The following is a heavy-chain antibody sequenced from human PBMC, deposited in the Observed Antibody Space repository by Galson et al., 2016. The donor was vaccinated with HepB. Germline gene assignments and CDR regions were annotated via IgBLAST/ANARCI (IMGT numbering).Heavy chain of an antibody. CDR3: ARLIASPCNDYYYYRMDV. Sequence: SLRLSCADSGFIFRSYAMNWVRQVPGKGLEWLTVISNDGSNKYYADSVKGRFTISRDNSKNTLYLQMNSLRAEDTAVYYCARLIASPCNDYYYYRMDVWGKGTTVTVPS. J-gene: IGHJ6*04. D-gene: IGHD3-16*01. CDR2: ISNDGSNK. V-gene: IGHV3-30-3*01. CDR1: GFIFRSYA.